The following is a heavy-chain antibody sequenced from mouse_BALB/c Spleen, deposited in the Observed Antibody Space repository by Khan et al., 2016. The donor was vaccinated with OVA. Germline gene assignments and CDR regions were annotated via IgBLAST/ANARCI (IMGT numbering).Heavy chain of an antibody. D-gene: IGHD1-1*01. CDR1: GFTFSTYA. CDR3: ARHNYGPFAY. J-gene: IGHJ3*01. Sequence: EVQLLETGGDLVKPGGSLKLSCAASGFTFSTYAMSWVRQTPDKRLEWVATINTGGDYIYYPDSVKGRFTISRDNAKNTLYLQMSSLRSEDTAMYYCARHNYGPFAYWGQGTLVTVSA. CDR2: INTGGDYI. V-gene: IGHV5-9-3*01.